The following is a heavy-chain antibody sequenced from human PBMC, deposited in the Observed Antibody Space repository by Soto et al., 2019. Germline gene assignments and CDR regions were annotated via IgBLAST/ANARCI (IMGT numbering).Heavy chain of an antibody. CDR2: VNPSGGHT. CDR3: ARGGHVVVVTAALDF. V-gene: IGHV1-46*01. J-gene: IGHJ4*02. CDR1: GDTFTDFY. Sequence: QVQLVQSGAEVKKPGTSVKVSCKASGDTFTDFYIHWVRQAPGQGLEWMGTVNPSGGHTTYAQHFLGRMTMTRDTSTSTLYMELTSLTSEDTAVYYCARGGHVVVVTAALDFWGQGTLVTVSS. D-gene: IGHD2-21*02.